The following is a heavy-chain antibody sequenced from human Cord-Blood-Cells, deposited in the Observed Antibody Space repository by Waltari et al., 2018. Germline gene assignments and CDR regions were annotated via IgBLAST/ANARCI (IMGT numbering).Heavy chain of an antibody. CDR3: ASRGGLRFLEWLPTPFFDY. CDR1: GWSSCGYS. D-gene: IGHD3-3*01. CDR2: INHSGST. Sequence: QVQLQQWGAGLLKPSETLSLTCAVYGWSSCGYSWSWIRQPPGKGLEWIWEINHSGSTNYNPSLKSRVTISVDTSKNQFSLKLSSVTAADTAVYYCASRGGLRFLEWLPTPFFDYWGQGTLVTVSS. V-gene: IGHV4-34*01. J-gene: IGHJ4*02.